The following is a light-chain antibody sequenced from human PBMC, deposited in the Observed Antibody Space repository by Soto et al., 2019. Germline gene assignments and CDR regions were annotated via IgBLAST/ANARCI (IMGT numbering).Light chain of an antibody. J-gene: IGLJ3*02. V-gene: IGLV2-14*01. CDR3: SSYTSSSTLV. CDR2: DVT. Sequence: QSALTQPASVSGSPGQSITISCTGTSSDVGGYNYVSWYQQHPGKAPKLIISDVTNRPSGVSLRFSGSKSGNTASLAISGLQADDEADYYCSSYTSSSTLVFGGGTKLTVL. CDR1: SSDVGGYNY.